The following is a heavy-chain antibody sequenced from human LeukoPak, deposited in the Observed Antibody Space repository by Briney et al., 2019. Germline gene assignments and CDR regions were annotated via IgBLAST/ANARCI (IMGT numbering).Heavy chain of an antibody. CDR3: AKGVHSYGWRHDAFDI. CDR2: ISGSGGST. V-gene: IGHV3-23*01. J-gene: IGHJ3*02. Sequence: GGSLRLSCAASGFTFSSYGMSWVRQAPGKGLEWVSAISGSGGSTYYADSVEGRFTISRDNSKNTLYLQMNSLRAEDTAVYYCAKGVHSYGWRHDAFDIWGQGTMVTVSS. D-gene: IGHD5-18*01. CDR1: GFTFSSYG.